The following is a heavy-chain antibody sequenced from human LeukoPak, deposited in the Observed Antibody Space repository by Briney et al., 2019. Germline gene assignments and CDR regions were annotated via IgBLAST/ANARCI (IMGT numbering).Heavy chain of an antibody. CDR1: GFTFSSYS. CDR2: ISSSSSYI. J-gene: IGHJ6*03. CDR3: ARDEGHYYGSGSYYRRCYYMDV. V-gene: IGHV3-21*01. D-gene: IGHD3-10*01. Sequence: GGSLRLSCAASGFTFSSYSMNWVRQAPGKGLEWVSSISSSSSYIYYADSVKGRFTISRDNAKNSLYLQMNSLRAEDTAVYYCARDEGHYYGSGSYYRRCYYMDVWGKGTTVTISS.